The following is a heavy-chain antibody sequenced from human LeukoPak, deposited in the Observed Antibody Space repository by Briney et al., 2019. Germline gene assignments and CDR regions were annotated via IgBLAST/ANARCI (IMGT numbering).Heavy chain of an antibody. V-gene: IGHV5-51*01. CDR1: GYSFTIYW. J-gene: IGHJ5*02. CDR2: IYPGDSDN. Sequence: GESLKISCKGSGYSFTIYWIGWVRQLRGKGLEWMGIIYPGDSDNRYRPSLQRQCTISAHKPISTAYLQWSSLKASDTAMYYCARQAYDILTGYYRGRWLDPWGQGTLVTVSS. CDR3: ARQAYDILTGYYRGRWLDP. D-gene: IGHD3-9*01.